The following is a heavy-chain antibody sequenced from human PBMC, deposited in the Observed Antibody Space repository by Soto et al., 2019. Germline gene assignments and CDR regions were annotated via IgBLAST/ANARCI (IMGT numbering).Heavy chain of an antibody. CDR3: ARVGDGSGNWFDP. Sequence: SVEVSCQASGGTFHSYAIRLLLQAPGQGLEWMGGIIPIFGTANYAQKFQGRVTITADESTSTAYMELSSLRSEDTAVYYCARVGDGSGNWFDPWGQGTLVTVS. V-gene: IGHV1-69*13. CDR2: IIPIFGTA. CDR1: GGTFHSYA. D-gene: IGHD3-10*01. J-gene: IGHJ5*02.